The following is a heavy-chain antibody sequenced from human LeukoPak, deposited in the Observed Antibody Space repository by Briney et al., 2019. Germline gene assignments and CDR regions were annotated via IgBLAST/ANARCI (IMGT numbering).Heavy chain of an antibody. Sequence: GGSLRLSCAASGFTFSSYSMNWVRQAPGKGLEWVSSISSSSSYIYYADSEKGRFTISRDNAKNSLYLQMNSLRAEDTAVYYCARVIRTTVTTSPNQDYWGQGTLVTVSS. V-gene: IGHV3-21*01. CDR1: GFTFSSYS. CDR2: ISSSSSYI. D-gene: IGHD4-17*01. J-gene: IGHJ4*02. CDR3: ARVIRTTVTTSPNQDY.